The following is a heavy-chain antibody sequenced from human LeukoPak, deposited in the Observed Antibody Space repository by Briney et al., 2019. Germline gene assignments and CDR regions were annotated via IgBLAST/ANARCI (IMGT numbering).Heavy chain of an antibody. CDR1: GFTFSSYW. D-gene: IGHD6-6*01. Sequence: PGGSLRLSCAASGFTFSSYWMSWVRQAPGKGLEWVANIQQDGSKKYYVDSVKGRFTISRDNAKNSLYLQMNSLRAEDTAVYYCARDTPLDMSSSGKFDYWGQGTLVTVSP. V-gene: IGHV3-7*01. J-gene: IGHJ4*02. CDR2: IQQDGSKK. CDR3: ARDTPLDMSSSGKFDY.